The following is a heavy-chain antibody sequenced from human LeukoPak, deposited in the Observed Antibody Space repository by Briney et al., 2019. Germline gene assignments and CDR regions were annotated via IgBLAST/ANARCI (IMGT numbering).Heavy chain of an antibody. CDR1: GGSINNYW. CDR3: ARLPTRYCSSTSCPDY. V-gene: IGHV4-34*01. Sequence: SQTLSLTCTVSGGSINNYWWNWIRQPPGKGLEWIGEINHSGSTNYNPSLKSRVTISVDTSKNQFSLKLSSVTAADTAVYYCARLPTRYCSSTSCPDYWGQGTLVTVSS. J-gene: IGHJ4*02. CDR2: INHSGST. D-gene: IGHD2-2*01.